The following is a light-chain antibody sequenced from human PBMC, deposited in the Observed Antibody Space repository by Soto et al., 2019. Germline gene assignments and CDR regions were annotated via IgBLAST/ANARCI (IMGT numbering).Light chain of an antibody. CDR2: GAS. Sequence: EIVVTQSPGTLSLSPGERATLSCRASQSVSSSYLAWYQQKPGQAPSLLIYGASSRATGIPDRFSGSGSGTDFTLTISRLEPEDFAVYYCQQYGSSPTFGQGTKLEIK. J-gene: IGKJ2*01. CDR3: QQYGSSPT. CDR1: QSVSSSY. V-gene: IGKV3-20*01.